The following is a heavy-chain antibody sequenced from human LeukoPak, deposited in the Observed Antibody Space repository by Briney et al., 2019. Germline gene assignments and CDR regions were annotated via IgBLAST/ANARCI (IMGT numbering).Heavy chain of an antibody. Sequence: PSETLSLTCSVSGGSITTYYWSLIRQPAGKGLEWIGRINTSGSTNYNPSLKSRVTMSVDTSKNQFSLKLSSVTAADKAVYYCAKHRYSSSTNYYFDSWGQGTLVTVSS. D-gene: IGHD6-6*01. CDR1: GGSITTYY. V-gene: IGHV4-4*07. CDR2: INTSGST. CDR3: AKHRYSSSTNYYFDS. J-gene: IGHJ4*02.